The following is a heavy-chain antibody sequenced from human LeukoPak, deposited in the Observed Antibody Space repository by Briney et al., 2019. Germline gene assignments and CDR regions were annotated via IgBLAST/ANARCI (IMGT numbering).Heavy chain of an antibody. CDR3: ARDSYSHSTYYYYGMDV. D-gene: IGHD5-18*01. CDR1: GFTFSSYE. J-gene: IGHJ6*02. CDR2: ISSSGSTI. Sequence: PGGSLRLSCAASGFTFSSYEMNWVRQAPGKGLEWVSYISSSGSTIYYADSVKGRFTISRDNAKNSLYLQMNSLRDEDTAVYYCARDSYSHSTYYYYGMDVWGQGTTVTVSS. V-gene: IGHV3-48*03.